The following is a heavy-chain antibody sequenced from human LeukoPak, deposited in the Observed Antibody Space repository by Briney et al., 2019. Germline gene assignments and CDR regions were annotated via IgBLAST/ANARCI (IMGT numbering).Heavy chain of an antibody. J-gene: IGHJ4*02. CDR3: ARVTEYSTAGMRY. D-gene: IGHD6-6*01. CDR1: GFTFSSYW. CDR2: ISSDGSTT. Sequence: GGSLRLSCAASGFTFSSYWMHWVRQAPGKGLVWVSRISSDGSTTTYADSVKGRFTISRDNAKNTLYLQMNSLRAEDTALYYCARVTEYSTAGMRYWGQGTLVTVSS. V-gene: IGHV3-74*01.